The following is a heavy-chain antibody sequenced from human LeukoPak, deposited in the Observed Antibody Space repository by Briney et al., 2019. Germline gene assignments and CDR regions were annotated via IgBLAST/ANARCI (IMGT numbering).Heavy chain of an antibody. V-gene: IGHV4-59*02. Sequence: SETLSLTCTVSGGSVSSYYWSWIRQPPGKGLEWIGYIYYSGTTNYNPSLKSRVTISVDTSKNQFSLKLSSVTAADTAVYYCARDRVAVAGTYYYGMDVWGQGTTVTVSS. D-gene: IGHD6-19*01. CDR3: ARDRVAVAGTYYYGMDV. J-gene: IGHJ6*02. CDR2: IYYSGTT. CDR1: GGSVSSYY.